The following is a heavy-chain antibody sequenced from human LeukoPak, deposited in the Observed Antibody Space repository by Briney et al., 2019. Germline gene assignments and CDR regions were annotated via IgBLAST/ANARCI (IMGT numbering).Heavy chain of an antibody. D-gene: IGHD5-18*01. CDR3: ARDRDRYSYGYGLAYYYYGMDV. Sequence: GGSLRLSCAASGFTFSSYAMSWVRQAPGKGLEWVAVIWYDGSNKYYADSVKGRFTISRDNSKNTLYLQMNSLRAEDTAVYYCARDRDRYSYGYGLAYYYYGMDVWGQGTTVTVSS. V-gene: IGHV3-33*08. CDR2: IWYDGSNK. CDR1: GFTFSSYA. J-gene: IGHJ6*02.